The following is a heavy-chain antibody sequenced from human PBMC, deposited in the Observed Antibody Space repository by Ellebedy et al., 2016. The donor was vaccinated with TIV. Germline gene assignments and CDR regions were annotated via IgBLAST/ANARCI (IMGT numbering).Heavy chain of an antibody. CDR1: GFTVSSNY. CDR2: LLYDGNDE. J-gene: IGHJ4*02. CDR3: AKDLGRWLQYFDS. Sequence: GESLKISCAASGFTVSSNYMSWVRQAPGKGLEWAAGLLYDGNDEYYADSVKGRFTISRDSSKSIIYLQMNSLRTEDTAVYYCAKDLGRWLQYFDSWGQGTLVTVSS. V-gene: IGHV3-30*18. D-gene: IGHD5-24*01.